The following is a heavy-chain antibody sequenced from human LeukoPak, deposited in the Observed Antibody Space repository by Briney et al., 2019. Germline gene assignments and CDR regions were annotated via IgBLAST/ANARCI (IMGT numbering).Heavy chain of an antibody. CDR3: AKVGHCSGGSCYLYYFDY. D-gene: IGHD2-15*01. CDR1: GFTFSSYW. CDR2: IKQDGSEK. J-gene: IGHJ4*02. Sequence: GGSLRLSCAASGFTFSSYWMSWVRQAPGKGLEWVANIKQDGSEKYYVDSVKGRFTISRDNAKNSLYLQMNSLRAEDTAVYYCAKVGHCSGGSCYLYYFDYWGQGTLVTVSS. V-gene: IGHV3-7*03.